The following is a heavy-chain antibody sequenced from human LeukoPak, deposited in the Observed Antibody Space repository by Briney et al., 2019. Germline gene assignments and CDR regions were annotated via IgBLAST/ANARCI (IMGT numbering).Heavy chain of an antibody. CDR3: ARDSFLAYCGGDCYSGESYFDY. CDR1: GFTFSSYS. Sequence: PGGSLRLSCAASGFTFSSYSMNWVRQAPGKGLEWVSSISSSSSYIYYADSVKGRFTISRDNAKNSLYLQMNSLRAEGTAVYYCARDSFLAYCGGDCYSGESYFDYWGQGTLVTVSS. CDR2: ISSSSSYI. V-gene: IGHV3-21*01. D-gene: IGHD2-21*02. J-gene: IGHJ4*02.